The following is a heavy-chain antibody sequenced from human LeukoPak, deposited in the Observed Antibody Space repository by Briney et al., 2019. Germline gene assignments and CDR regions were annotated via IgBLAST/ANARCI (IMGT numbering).Heavy chain of an antibody. Sequence: ASVKVSCKASGYTFTSYGISWVRQAPGQGLEWLGWISAYNSNTNYAQKLQGRVTMTTDTSTSTAYMELRSLRSEDTAVYYCARGYDSSGYYHCWGQGTLVTVSS. CDR2: ISAYNSNT. D-gene: IGHD3-22*01. CDR3: ARGYDSSGYYHC. J-gene: IGHJ4*02. V-gene: IGHV1-18*01. CDR1: GYTFTSYG.